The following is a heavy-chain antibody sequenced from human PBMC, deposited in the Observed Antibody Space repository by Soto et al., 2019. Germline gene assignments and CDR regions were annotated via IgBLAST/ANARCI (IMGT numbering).Heavy chain of an antibody. J-gene: IGHJ4*02. Sequence: GASVKVSCKASGYTFTSYDINWMRQATGQGLEWMGWMNPNSGNTGYAQKFQGRVTMTRNTSISTAYMELSSLRSEDTAVYYCARVYGLERNYFDYWGQGTLVTVSS. CDR1: GYTFTSYD. CDR3: ARVYGLERNYFDY. D-gene: IGHD1-1*01. V-gene: IGHV1-8*01. CDR2: MNPNSGNT.